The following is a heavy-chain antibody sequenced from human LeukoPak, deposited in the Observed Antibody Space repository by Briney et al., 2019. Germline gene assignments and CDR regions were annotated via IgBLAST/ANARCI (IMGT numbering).Heavy chain of an antibody. D-gene: IGHD1-1*01. CDR1: GYTFTGYY. V-gene: IGHV1-2*02. CDR2: INPNSGGT. Sequence: EASVKVSCKASGYTFTGYYMHWVRQAPGQGLEWMGWINPNSGGTNYAQKFQGRVTMTRDTSISTAYMELSRLRSDDTAVYYCARDLSGSTTGTTMYYYYGMDVWGQGTTVTVSS. J-gene: IGHJ6*02. CDR3: ARDLSGSTTGTTMYYYYGMDV.